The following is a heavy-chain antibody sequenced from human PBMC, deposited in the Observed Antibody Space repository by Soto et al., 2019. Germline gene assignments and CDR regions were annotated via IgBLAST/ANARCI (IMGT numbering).Heavy chain of an antibody. Sequence: SETLSLSCTVCGGSISSYYWSWIRQPPGKGLEWIGYIYYSGSTNYNPSLKSRVTISVDTSKNQFSLKLSSVTAADTAVYYCARDSGVLRFLEWLSPENYYYYGMDVWGQGTTVTVSS. CDR3: ARDSGVLRFLEWLSPENYYYYGMDV. CDR1: GGSISSYY. V-gene: IGHV4-59*01. D-gene: IGHD3-3*01. J-gene: IGHJ6*02. CDR2: IYYSGST.